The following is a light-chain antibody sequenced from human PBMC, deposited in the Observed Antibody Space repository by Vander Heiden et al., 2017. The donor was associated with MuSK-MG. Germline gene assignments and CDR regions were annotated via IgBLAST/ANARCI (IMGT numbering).Light chain of an antibody. CDR2: TAS. CDR3: LQYDSQPLT. J-gene: IGKJ4*01. Sequence: DIQMTQSPSSLSASVGDRVTITCRASQGINNSLAWFPQKPVKPPKSLLYTASTSQRGVPSTSRGPGSATDFTLTIRILHPAALAPSYSLQYDSQPLTFGGWTRVEIK. CDR1: QGINNS. V-gene: IGKV1-16*01.